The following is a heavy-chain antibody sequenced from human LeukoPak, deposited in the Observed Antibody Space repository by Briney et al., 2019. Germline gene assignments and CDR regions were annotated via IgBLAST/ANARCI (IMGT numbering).Heavy chain of an antibody. CDR2: IYHSGST. Sequence: SETLSPTCAVSGYSISSGYYWGWIRQPPGKGLEWIGIIYHSGSTYYNPSLKSRVTISVDTSKNQFSLKLSSVTAADTAVYYCARTGLYGSGSSDYWGQGTLVTVSS. V-gene: IGHV4-38-2*01. CDR3: ARTGLYGSGSSDY. CDR1: GYSISSGYY. J-gene: IGHJ4*02. D-gene: IGHD3-10*01.